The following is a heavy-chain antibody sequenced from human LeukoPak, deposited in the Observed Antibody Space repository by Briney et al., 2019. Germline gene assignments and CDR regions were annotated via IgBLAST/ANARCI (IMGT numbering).Heavy chain of an antibody. D-gene: IGHD3-22*01. J-gene: IGHJ3*02. CDR3: AREEYYYDSSGYYYFDALDI. Sequence: PSETLSLTCTVSGGSISSYYWSWIRQPPGKGLEWIGYIYYSGSTNYNPSLKSRVTISVDTSKNQFSLKLSSVTAADTAVYYCAREEYYYDSSGYYYFDALDIWGQGTMVTVSS. V-gene: IGHV4-59*01. CDR1: GGSISSYY. CDR2: IYYSGST.